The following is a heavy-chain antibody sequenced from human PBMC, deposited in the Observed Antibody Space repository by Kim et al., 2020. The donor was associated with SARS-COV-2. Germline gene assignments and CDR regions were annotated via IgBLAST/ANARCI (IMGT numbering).Heavy chain of an antibody. Sequence: PSHKRRITISVDTSKNQFSLKLSSVTAADTAVYYCARGSAEWLFPPNFDYWGQGTLVTVSS. D-gene: IGHD3-3*01. CDR3: ARGSAEWLFPPNFDY. V-gene: IGHV4-31*02. J-gene: IGHJ4*02.